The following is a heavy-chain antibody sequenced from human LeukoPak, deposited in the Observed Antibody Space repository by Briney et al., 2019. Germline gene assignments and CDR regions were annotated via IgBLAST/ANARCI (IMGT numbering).Heavy chain of an antibody. D-gene: IGHD2-2*01. Sequence: SVKVSYKASGGTFSSYAISWVRQAPAQGLDWMGGIIPIFGTANYAQKFQGRVTITTDESTSTAYMELSSLRSEDTAVYYCARRRSTQNWFDPWGQGTLVTVSS. CDR3: ARRRSTQNWFDP. CDR1: GGTFSSYA. J-gene: IGHJ5*02. V-gene: IGHV1-69*05. CDR2: IIPIFGTA.